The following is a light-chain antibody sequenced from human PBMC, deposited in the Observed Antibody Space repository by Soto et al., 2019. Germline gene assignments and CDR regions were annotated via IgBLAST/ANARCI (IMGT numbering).Light chain of an antibody. V-gene: IGKV1-5*03. CDR2: KAS. Sequence: DIPMTQSPSTLSASVGDRVTITCRASQSISSWLAWYQLKPGKVPKLLIYKASSLESGVPSRFSGSGSGTQFTLTISSLQPDDFATYYCQQSNSFSRTFGQGTKVEIK. J-gene: IGKJ1*01. CDR1: QSISSW. CDR3: QQSNSFSRT.